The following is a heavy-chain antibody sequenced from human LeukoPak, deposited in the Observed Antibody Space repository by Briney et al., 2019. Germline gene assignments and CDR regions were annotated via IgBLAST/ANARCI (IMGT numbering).Heavy chain of an antibody. D-gene: IGHD5-24*01. J-gene: IGHJ5*02. CDR3: ACRDGYNSVIDP. CDR2: ISSTSSYI. Sequence: PGGSLRLSCEASGFTFSSYSMKWVRQAPGKGLEWVSRISSTSSYIYYADSVKGRFTISRDNSKNTLYLQMNSLRAEDTAVYYCACRDGYNSVIDPWGQGTLVTVSS. CDR1: GFTFSSYS. V-gene: IGHV3-21*01.